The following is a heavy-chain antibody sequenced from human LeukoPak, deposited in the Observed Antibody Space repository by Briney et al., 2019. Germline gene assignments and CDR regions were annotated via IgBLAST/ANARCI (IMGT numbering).Heavy chain of an antibody. CDR1: GFTFSSYD. Sequence: QPGGSLRLSCAASGFTFSSYDIHWVRQAPGKGLEWVAFIRYDGSNKYYADSVKGRFTISRDNSKNTLYLQMNSLRAEDTAVYYCAKEEVYYDSSGSIVWGQGTLVTVSS. J-gene: IGHJ4*02. V-gene: IGHV3-30*02. CDR3: AKEEVYYDSSGSIV. CDR2: IRYDGSNK. D-gene: IGHD3-22*01.